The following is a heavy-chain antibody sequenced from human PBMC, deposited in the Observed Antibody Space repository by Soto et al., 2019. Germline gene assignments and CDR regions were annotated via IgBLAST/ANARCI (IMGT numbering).Heavy chain of an antibody. Sequence: QVQLQESGPGLVKPSQTLSLTCTVSGGSISSGGYYWSWIRQHPGKGLEWIGYIYYSGSTYYNPSRKRRVTMSLDTSKNQFSLKLSSVTAADTAVYYCARGLDYYGSRPFDYWGQGTLVTVSS. D-gene: IGHD3-10*01. J-gene: IGHJ4*02. CDR2: IYYSGST. V-gene: IGHV4-31*03. CDR1: GGSISSGGYY. CDR3: ARGLDYYGSRPFDY.